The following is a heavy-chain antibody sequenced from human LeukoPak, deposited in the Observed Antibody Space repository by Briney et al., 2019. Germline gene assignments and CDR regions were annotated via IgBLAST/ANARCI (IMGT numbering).Heavy chain of an antibody. J-gene: IGHJ3*02. CDR2: IIPIFGTA. V-gene: IGHV1-69*06. CDR3: ALAPVRGAFDI. D-gene: IGHD3-10*02. Sequence: SVKVSCKASGGTFSSYAISWVRQAPGHGLEWMGGIIPIFGTANYAQKFQGRVTITADKSTSTAYMELSSLRSEDTAVYYCALAPVRGAFDIWGQGTMVTVSS. CDR1: GGTFSSYA.